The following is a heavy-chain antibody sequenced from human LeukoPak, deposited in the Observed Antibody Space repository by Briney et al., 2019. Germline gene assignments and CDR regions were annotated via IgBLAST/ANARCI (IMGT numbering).Heavy chain of an antibody. J-gene: IGHJ4*02. Sequence: SETLSLTCSVSGGSIRSYHWSWIRQLPGKGLEWLGYIYSSGNTNYNPSLKSRVTISVDTSKNQFSLKLSSVTAADTAVYYCARLPYGSGSSIDYWGQGTLVTVSS. CDR3: ARLPYGSGSSIDY. V-gene: IGHV4-59*12. CDR1: GGSIRSYH. CDR2: IYSSGNT. D-gene: IGHD3-10*01.